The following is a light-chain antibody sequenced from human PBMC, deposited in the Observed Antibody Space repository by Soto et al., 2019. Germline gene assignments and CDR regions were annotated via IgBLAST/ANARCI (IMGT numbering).Light chain of an antibody. CDR1: QGIRND. Sequence: AIQMTQSPSSLSASVGDRVTITCRANQGIRNDLGWYQQKPGKAPKLLIYAASSLQSGVPSRFSGSGSGTDFTLTISSLQPEDFPTYYGLQDYSYPYTFGQGNKLEIK. CDR2: AAS. CDR3: LQDYSYPYT. V-gene: IGKV1-6*01. J-gene: IGKJ2*01.